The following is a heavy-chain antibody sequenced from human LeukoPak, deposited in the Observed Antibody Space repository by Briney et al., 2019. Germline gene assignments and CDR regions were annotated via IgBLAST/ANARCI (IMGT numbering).Heavy chain of an antibody. V-gene: IGHV4-59*01. CDR1: GGSISSYY. CDR2: IYYSGST. Sequence: SETLSLTCTVSGGSISSYYWSWIRQPPGKGLEWIGYIYYSGSTNYNPSLKSRVTISVDTSKNQFSLKLSSVTAADTAVYYCARGPGYSYGPDYWGQGTLVTVSS. J-gene: IGHJ4*02. CDR3: ARGPGYSYGPDY. D-gene: IGHD5-18*01.